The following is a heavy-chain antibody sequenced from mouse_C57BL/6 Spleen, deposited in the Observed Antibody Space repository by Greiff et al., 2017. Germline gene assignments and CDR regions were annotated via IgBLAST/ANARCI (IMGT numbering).Heavy chain of an antibody. J-gene: IGHJ4*01. CDR2: IWRGGST. V-gene: IGHV2-5*01. Sequence: VKLQQSGPGLVQPSQSLSITCTVSGFSFTSYGVHWVRQSPGKGLEWLGVIWRGGSTDYNAAFMSRLSITKDNSKSQVFFKMNSLQADDTAIYYCAKKSYSNYDYAMDYWGQGTSVTVSS. CDR1: GFSFTSYG. D-gene: IGHD2-5*01. CDR3: AKKSYSNYDYAMDY.